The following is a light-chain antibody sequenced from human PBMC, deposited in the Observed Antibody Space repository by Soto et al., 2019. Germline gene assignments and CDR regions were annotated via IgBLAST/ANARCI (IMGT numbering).Light chain of an antibody. CDR1: QRVTTY. CDR3: QQRSSWPPIT. Sequence: EIVLTQSPVTQSLSPGERATLPCRATQRVTTYFAWYQVKTGQDPRLLIYDASSRASGVPARFSGSGSGTDFTLTISSLEPEDFALYYCQQRSSWPPITFGQGTRLEIK. J-gene: IGKJ5*01. V-gene: IGKV3-11*01. CDR2: DAS.